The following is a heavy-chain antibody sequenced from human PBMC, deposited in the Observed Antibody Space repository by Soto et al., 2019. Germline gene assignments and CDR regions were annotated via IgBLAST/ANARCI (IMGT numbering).Heavy chain of an antibody. CDR3: AKRQGSNFDPLDL. V-gene: IGHV3-23*01. CDR1: GFTFSSYS. Sequence: GGSLRLSCAVFGFTFSSYSIMWVRQAPGKGLEWVSIISGSGITTYYADSVTGRFTISRDNSKNTLYLQMIRLSPEDTALYYCAKRQGSNFDPLDLWGQGTPATASP. J-gene: IGHJ5*02. D-gene: IGHD3-9*01. CDR2: ISGSGITT.